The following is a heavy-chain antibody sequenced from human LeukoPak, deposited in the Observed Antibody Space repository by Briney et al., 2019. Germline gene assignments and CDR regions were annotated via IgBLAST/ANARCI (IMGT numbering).Heavy chain of an antibody. CDR3: GKHDSASDY. D-gene: IGHD1-26*01. Sequence: GGSLRLSCVTSGFMFSSYGMHWVRQAPGKGLEWVAFTRSDGSDKYYRDSVKGRFTISRDNSKNTLYLQMNSLRAEDTAVYSCGKHDSASDYWGQGTLVTVSS. J-gene: IGHJ4*02. CDR1: GFMFSSYG. CDR2: TRSDGSDK. V-gene: IGHV3-30*02.